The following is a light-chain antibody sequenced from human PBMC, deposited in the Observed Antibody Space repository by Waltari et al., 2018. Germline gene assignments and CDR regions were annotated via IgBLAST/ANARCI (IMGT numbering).Light chain of an antibody. CDR1: QSVSSSY. Sequence: EIVLTQSPGTLSLSPGERATLSCRASQSVSSSYLAWYQQQPGHAPRLLLYGASSRATGIPDRFSGSGSGTDFTLTISRLEPEDFAVYYCQQYDRSPETFGQGTKLEIK. CDR2: GAS. CDR3: QQYDRSPET. J-gene: IGKJ2*01. V-gene: IGKV3-20*01.